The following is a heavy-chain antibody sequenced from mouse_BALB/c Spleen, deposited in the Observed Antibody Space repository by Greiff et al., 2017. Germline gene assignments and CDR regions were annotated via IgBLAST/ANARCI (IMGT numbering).Heavy chain of an antibody. CDR1: GFTFSSYA. D-gene: IGHD1-2*01. J-gene: IGHJ2*01. Sequence: EVQLVESGGGLVKPGGSLKLSCAASGFTFSSYAMSWVRQSPEKRLEWVAEISSGSSTIYYADTVKGRFTISRDNPKNTLFLQMTSLRSEDTAMYYCARDHYYGYSYWGQGTTLTVSS. V-gene: IGHV5-9-4*01. CDR2: ISSGSSTI. CDR3: ARDHYYGYSY.